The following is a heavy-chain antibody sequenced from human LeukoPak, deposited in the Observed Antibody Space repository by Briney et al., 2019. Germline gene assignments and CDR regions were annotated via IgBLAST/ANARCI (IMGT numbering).Heavy chain of an antibody. J-gene: IGHJ4*02. V-gene: IGHV1-3*03. Sequence: ASVTVSCTAAGYTFTSYAMHSVRHAPGQRLEWMAWINAGNGNTKYSQEFQGRVNITRDTSASTAYLELSSLRSEDMAVYYCARGDYSNYDIDYWGQGTLVTVSS. CDR1: GYTFTSYA. CDR3: ARGDYSNYDIDY. CDR2: INAGNGNT. D-gene: IGHD4-11*01.